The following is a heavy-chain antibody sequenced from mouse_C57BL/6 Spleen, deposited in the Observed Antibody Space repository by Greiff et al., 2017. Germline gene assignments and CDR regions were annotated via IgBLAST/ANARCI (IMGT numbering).Heavy chain of an antibody. V-gene: IGHV1-26*01. CDR2: INPNNGGT. CDR3: ARWASEFDY. J-gene: IGHJ2*01. Sequence: EVQLQQSGPELVKPGASVKISCKASGYTFTDYYMNWVKQSHGKSLEWIGDINPNNGGTSYNQKFKGKATLTVDKSSSTAYMELRSLTSADSAVYYCARWASEFDYWGQGTTLTVSS. CDR1: GYTFTDYY. D-gene: IGHD3-1*01.